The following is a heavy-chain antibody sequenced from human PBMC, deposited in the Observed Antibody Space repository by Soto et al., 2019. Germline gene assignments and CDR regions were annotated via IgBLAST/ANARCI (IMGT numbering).Heavy chain of an antibody. Sequence: EVQLVESGGGLVQPGGSLRLSCAASGFTFRSYWMHWVRQAPGKGLVWVSRISPDGSITNYADSVKGRFTISRDNAKNTLFLQMNSLRAEDTAVYYCTRVVATVPDYWGQGTLVTVSS. CDR1: GFTFRSYW. D-gene: IGHD2-15*01. V-gene: IGHV3-74*01. CDR3: TRVVATVPDY. J-gene: IGHJ4*02. CDR2: ISPDGSIT.